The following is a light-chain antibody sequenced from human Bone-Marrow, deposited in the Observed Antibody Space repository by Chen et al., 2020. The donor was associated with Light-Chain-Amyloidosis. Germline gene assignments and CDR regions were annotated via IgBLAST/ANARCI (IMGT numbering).Light chain of an antibody. CDR2: LGS. CDR3: MQGLQSPWT. J-gene: IGKJ1*01. CDR1: QSLLHANGYNY. Sequence: DIVMTQSPLSLPVTPGEPASISCRSSQSLLHANGYNYLDWYLQKPGQSPQLLIYLGSNRASGVPDRVSGSGSGTDFTLKISRVEAEDVGVYYCMQGLQSPWTFGQGTKVEIK. V-gene: IGKV2-28*01.